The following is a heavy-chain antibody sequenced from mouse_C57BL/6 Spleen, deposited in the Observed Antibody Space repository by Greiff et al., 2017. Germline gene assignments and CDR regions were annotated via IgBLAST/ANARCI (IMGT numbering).Heavy chain of an antibody. J-gene: IGHJ4*01. Sequence: QVQLQQSGAELVKPGASVKISCKASGYAFSSYWMNWVKQRPGKGLEWIGQIYPGDGDTNYNGKFKGKATLTADKSSSTAYMQLSSLTSEDSAVYFGAREESYYAMDYWGQGTSVTVAS. CDR2: IYPGDGDT. V-gene: IGHV1-80*01. CDR3: AREESYYAMDY. CDR1: GYAFSSYW.